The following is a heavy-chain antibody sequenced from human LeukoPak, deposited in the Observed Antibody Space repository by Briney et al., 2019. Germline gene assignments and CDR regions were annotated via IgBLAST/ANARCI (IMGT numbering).Heavy chain of an antibody. Sequence: SETLSLTCTVSGGSISSGGYYWSWIRQHPGKGLELIGYIYYSGSTYYNPSLKSRVTISVDTSKNQFSLKLSSVTAADTAVYYCAGGSGHRAGARFDPWGQGTLVTVSS. V-gene: IGHV4-31*03. CDR2: IYYSGST. D-gene: IGHD1-26*01. CDR3: AGGSGHRAGARFDP. J-gene: IGHJ5*02. CDR1: GGSISSGGYY.